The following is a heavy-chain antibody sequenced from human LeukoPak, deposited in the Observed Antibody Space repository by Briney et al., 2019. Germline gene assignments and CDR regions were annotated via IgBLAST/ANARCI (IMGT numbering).Heavy chain of an antibody. Sequence: GASLQISCKGSGYIFTSYWISWGRQLPGKGLEWMGRIDPSDSYTNYSPSFQGHVTISADKSISTAYLQWSSLKASDTAMYYCARGWFGELIDIWGQGTMVTVSS. CDR3: ARGWFGELIDI. V-gene: IGHV5-10-1*01. D-gene: IGHD3-10*01. CDR1: GYIFTSYW. J-gene: IGHJ3*02. CDR2: IDPSDSYT.